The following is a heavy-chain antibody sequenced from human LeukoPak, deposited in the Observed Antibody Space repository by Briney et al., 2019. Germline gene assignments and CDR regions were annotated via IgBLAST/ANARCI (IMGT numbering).Heavy chain of an antibody. J-gene: IGHJ4*02. Sequence: GGSLRLSCAASGFTVSSNYMSWVRQAPGKGLEWVSVIYSGGSAYYADSVKGRFTISRDNSKNTLYLQMNSLRAEDTAVYYCARASYYARDYFDYWGQGTLVTVSS. CDR1: GFTVSSNY. V-gene: IGHV3-53*01. CDR3: ARASYYARDYFDY. CDR2: IYSGGSA. D-gene: IGHD3-22*01.